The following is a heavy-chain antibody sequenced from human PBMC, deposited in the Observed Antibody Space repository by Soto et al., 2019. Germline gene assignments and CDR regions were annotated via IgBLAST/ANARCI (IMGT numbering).Heavy chain of an antibody. CDR2: ISYDGSNK. V-gene: IGHV3-30*03. J-gene: IGHJ6*02. D-gene: IGHD4-4*01. Sequence: GGSLRLSCAASGFTFSSYGMHWVGQAPGKGLGWVAAISYDGSNKYYADSVKGRFTISRDNSKNTLYLQMNSLSAEDTAVYYCATPHSSNYYCYYYGMDVWGQGTTVTVSS. CDR1: GFTFSSYG. CDR3: ATPHSSNYYCYYYGMDV.